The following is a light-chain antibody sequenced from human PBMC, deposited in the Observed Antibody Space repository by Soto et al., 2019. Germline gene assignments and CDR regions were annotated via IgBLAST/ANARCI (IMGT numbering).Light chain of an antibody. CDR2: DVS. Sequence: QSALTRPASVSGSPGQSVTISCTGISSDVGGYNYVSWYQQHPGKAPKLMIYDVSNRPSGVSNRFSGSKSGNTASLTISGLQAEDEADYYCSSYTSSSTDVVFGGGTKLTVL. J-gene: IGLJ2*01. CDR3: SSYTSSSTDVV. V-gene: IGLV2-14*01. CDR1: SSDVGGYNY.